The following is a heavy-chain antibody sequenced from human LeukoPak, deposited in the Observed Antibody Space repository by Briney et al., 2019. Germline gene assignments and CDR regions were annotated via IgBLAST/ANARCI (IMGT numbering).Heavy chain of an antibody. V-gene: IGHV4-39*07. CDR2: IYYSGST. D-gene: IGHD7-27*01. J-gene: IGHJ4*02. CDR1: GGSISSSSYY. CDR3: ASRKLGNDY. Sequence: TSETLSRTCTVSGGSISSSSYYWGWIRQPPGRGLEWIGSIYYSGSTYYNPSLKSRVTISVDTSKNQFSLKLSSVTAAGTAVYYCASRKLGNDYWGQGTLATVSS.